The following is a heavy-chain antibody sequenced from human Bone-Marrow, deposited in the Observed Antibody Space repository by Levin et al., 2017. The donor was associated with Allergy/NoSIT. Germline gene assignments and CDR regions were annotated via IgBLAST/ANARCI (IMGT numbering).Heavy chain of an antibody. J-gene: IGHJ4*02. V-gene: IGHV3-15*01. CDR1: GLPFSNAW. D-gene: IGHD2-15*01. CDR3: STDSPPCSGGRCYSPF. CDR2: IKSKTDGGTA. Sequence: PGGSLRLSCAASGLPFSNAWMSWVRQAPGKGLEWVGRIKSKTDGGTADYAAPVKGRFTISRDYSKNTLYMQMNSLKTEDTAVYYCSTDSPPCSGGRCYSPFGGQGTLVTVSS.